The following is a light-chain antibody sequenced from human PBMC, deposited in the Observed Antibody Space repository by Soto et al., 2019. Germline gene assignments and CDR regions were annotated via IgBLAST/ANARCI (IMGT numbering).Light chain of an antibody. J-gene: IGKJ1*01. Sequence: IVLTQSPATLSLSPGERASLSCRASQSVSVYVAWYQQRPGQAPRLLIYDSSNRVPGIPARFSGSGSGTDFTLTINNLEPDDFAVYYCQQRSNWPWTTFGPGTRVEIK. CDR2: DSS. V-gene: IGKV3-11*01. CDR3: QQRSNWPWTT. CDR1: QSVSVY.